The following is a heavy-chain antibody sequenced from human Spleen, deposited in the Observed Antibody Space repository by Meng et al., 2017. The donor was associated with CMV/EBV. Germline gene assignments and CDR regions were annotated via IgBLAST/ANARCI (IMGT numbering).Heavy chain of an antibody. D-gene: IGHD3-3*01. CDR1: GDSINSKTYY. Sequence: SCTVSGDSINSKTYYWSWVRQRPGKGLEWIGYIYNTGRTYYKPSLRSRVTISDDTSKNQFSLNLTSVTAADTAVYYCATVSRVLRFLMDVWGQGTTVTVSS. J-gene: IGHJ6*02. CDR2: IYNTGRT. V-gene: IGHV4-31*02. CDR3: ATVSRVLRFLMDV.